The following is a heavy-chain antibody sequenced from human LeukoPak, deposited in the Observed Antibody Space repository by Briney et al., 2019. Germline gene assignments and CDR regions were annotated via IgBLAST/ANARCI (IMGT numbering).Heavy chain of an antibody. D-gene: IGHD3-10*01. Sequence: PGGSLRLSCAASGFTFSSYGMHWVRQAPGKGLEWVAVISYDGSNKYYADSVKGRFTISRDNSKNTLYLQMNSLRAEDTAVYYCAKDYYGSGSYAYWGQGTLVTVSS. CDR1: GFTFSSYG. CDR2: ISYDGSNK. CDR3: AKDYYGSGSYAY. J-gene: IGHJ4*02. V-gene: IGHV3-30*18.